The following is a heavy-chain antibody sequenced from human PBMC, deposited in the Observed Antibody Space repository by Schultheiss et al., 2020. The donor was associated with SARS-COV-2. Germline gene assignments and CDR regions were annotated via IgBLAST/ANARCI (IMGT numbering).Heavy chain of an antibody. J-gene: IGHJ6*02. CDR3: ARIEVSRGYYAMDV. CDR1: GYSFTSYW. D-gene: IGHD5/OR15-5a*01. V-gene: IGHV5-51*01. Sequence: GGSLRLSCKALGYSFTSYWIAWVRQMPGKGPEWMGVIQPGDSDTRYSPSFQGQVTLSADKSISTAYVQLNSLKASDSGMYFCARIEVSRGYYAMDVWGQGASVTVSS. CDR2: IQPGDSDT.